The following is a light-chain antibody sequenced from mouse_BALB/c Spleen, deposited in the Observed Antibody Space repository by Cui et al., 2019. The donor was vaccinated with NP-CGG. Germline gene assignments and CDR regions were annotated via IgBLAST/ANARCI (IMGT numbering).Light chain of an antibody. CDR1: TGPVTTSNY. Sequence: QAVVTKEPELTTSPGETVTLTCRSSTGPVTTSNYANWVQEKPDHLFTGLIGGTNNRAPGVPARFSGSLIGDKAALTITGAQTEDEAIYFCALWYSNHWVFGGGTKLTVL. J-gene: IGLJ1*01. CDR3: ALWYSNHWV. V-gene: IGLV1*01. CDR2: GTN.